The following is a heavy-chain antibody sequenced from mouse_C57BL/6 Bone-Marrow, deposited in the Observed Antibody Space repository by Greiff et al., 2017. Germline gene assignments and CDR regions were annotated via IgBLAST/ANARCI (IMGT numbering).Heavy chain of an antibody. CDR3: AREGYYGLSAMDY. D-gene: IGHD1-1*01. V-gene: IGHV1-26*01. J-gene: IGHJ4*01. CDR2: INPNNGGT. CDR1: GYTFTDYY. Sequence: EVQLQQSGPELVKPGASVKISCKASGYTFTDYYMNWVKQSHGKSLEWIGDINPNNGGTSYNQKFKGKATLTVDKSSSTAYMELRSLTSEDSAVXYCAREGYYGLSAMDYWVKEPQSPSPQ.